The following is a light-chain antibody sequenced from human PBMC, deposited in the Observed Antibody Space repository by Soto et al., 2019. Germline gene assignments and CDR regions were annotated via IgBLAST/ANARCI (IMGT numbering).Light chain of an antibody. Sequence: EIVMTQSPATLSVSPGERATLSCRASQSVSSNLAWYQQKPGQAPRLLIYGASTRATGIPARFSGSGSGTEFTLTISSLKSEDFAVYYFQQYNNWPLGFGQGTKLEIK. J-gene: IGKJ2*03. CDR3: QQYNNWPLG. CDR1: QSVSSN. V-gene: IGKV3-15*01. CDR2: GAS.